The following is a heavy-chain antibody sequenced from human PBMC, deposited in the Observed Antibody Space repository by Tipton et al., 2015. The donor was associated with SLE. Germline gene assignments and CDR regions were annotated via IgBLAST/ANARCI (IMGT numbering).Heavy chain of an antibody. CDR2: ISGSGDNT. J-gene: IGHJ3*01. Sequence: SLRLSCATSGFTLSNYAMSWVRQSPGKGLEWVSTISGSGDNTYYADSVKGRFTISRDNHRNKLFLQMNSLRAGDTATYYCAKDYYDSSSCYYGIHDAFDVWGQGTLVTVSS. CDR3: AKDYYDSSSCYYGIHDAFDV. V-gene: IGHV3-23*01. D-gene: IGHD3-22*01. CDR1: GFTLSNYA.